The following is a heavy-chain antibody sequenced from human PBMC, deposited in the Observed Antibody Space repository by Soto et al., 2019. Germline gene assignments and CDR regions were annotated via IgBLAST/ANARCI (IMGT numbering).Heavy chain of an antibody. CDR1: GGSFSGYY. J-gene: IGHJ5*02. V-gene: IGHV4-34*01. Sequence: SETLSLTCAVYGGSFSGYYWSWIRQPPGKGLEWIGEINHSGSTNYNPSLKSRVTISVDTSKNQFSLKLSSVTAADTAVYYCARSRTGTTFWGRGGWFDPWGQGTLVTVSS. CDR3: ARSRTGTTFWGRGGWFDP. CDR2: INHSGST. D-gene: IGHD1-7*01.